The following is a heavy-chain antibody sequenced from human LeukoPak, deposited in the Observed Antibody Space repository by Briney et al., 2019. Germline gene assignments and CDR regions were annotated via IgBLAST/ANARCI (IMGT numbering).Heavy chain of an antibody. CDR2: IYTSGGT. D-gene: IGHD3-10*01. V-gene: IGHV4-61*02. CDR3: ASARLGSGKGWFDP. Sequence: PSETLSLTCTVSGGSISSGSYYWSWIRQPAGKGLEWIGRIYTSGGTNYNPSLKSRVTISVDTSKNQFSLKLSSVTAADTAVYYCASARLGSGKGWFDPWGQGTLVTVSS. CDR1: GGSISSGSYY. J-gene: IGHJ5*02.